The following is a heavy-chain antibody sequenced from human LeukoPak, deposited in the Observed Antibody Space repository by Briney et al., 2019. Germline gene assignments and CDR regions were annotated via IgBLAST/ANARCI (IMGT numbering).Heavy chain of an antibody. CDR1: GYTFTGYY. CDR3: ARRGPTPEDYGDYYWYFDL. D-gene: IGHD4-17*01. V-gene: IGHV1-2*02. CDR2: INPNSGGT. Sequence: GASVKVSCKASGYTFTGYYMHWVRQAPGQGLEWMGWINPNSGGTNYAQKFQGRVTMTRDTSISTAYMELSRLRSDDTAVYYCARRGPTPEDYGDYYWYFDLWGRGTLVTVSS. J-gene: IGHJ2*01.